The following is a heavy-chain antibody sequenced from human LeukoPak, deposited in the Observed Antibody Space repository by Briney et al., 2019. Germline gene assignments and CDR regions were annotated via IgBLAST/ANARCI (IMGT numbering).Heavy chain of an antibody. CDR2: IYYSGST. V-gene: IGHV4-39*07. Sequence: SETLSLTCTVSGGSISSGGYYWSWIRQPPGKGLEWIGSIYYSGSTYYNPSLKSRVTVSVDTSKNQFSLKLSSVTAADTAVYYCARGIVGATRWFDPWGQGTLVTVSS. CDR3: ARGIVGATRWFDP. J-gene: IGHJ5*02. D-gene: IGHD1-26*01. CDR1: GGSISSGGYY.